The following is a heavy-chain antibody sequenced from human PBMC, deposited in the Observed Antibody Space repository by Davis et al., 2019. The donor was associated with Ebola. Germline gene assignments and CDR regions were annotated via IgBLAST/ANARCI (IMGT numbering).Heavy chain of an antibody. Sequence: ASVKVSCKASGYTFTSYGISWVRQAPGQGLEWMGWISAYNGNTNYAQKLQGRVTMTTDTSTSTAYMELRSLRSDDTAVYYCARDWYVVPASYGMDVWGQGTTVTVSS. CDR2: ISAYNGNT. CDR1: GYTFTSYG. J-gene: IGHJ6*02. D-gene: IGHD2-2*01. V-gene: IGHV1-18*01. CDR3: ARDWYVVPASYGMDV.